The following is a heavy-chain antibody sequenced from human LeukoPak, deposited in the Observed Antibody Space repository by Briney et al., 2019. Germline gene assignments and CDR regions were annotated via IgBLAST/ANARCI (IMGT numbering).Heavy chain of an antibody. CDR2: IYYSGST. CDR3: ARGRRTTVTFDY. J-gene: IGHJ4*02. D-gene: IGHD4-17*01. CDR1: GGSISSGGYY. Sequence: SETLSLTCTVSGGSISSGGYYWSWIRQHPGKGLGWIGYIYYSGSTYYNPSLKSRVTISVDTSKNQFPLKLSSVTAADTAVYYCARGRRTTVTFDYWGQGTLVTVSS. V-gene: IGHV4-31*03.